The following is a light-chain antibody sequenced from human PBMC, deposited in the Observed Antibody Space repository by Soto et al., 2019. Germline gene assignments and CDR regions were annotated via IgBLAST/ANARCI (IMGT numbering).Light chain of an antibody. V-gene: IGKV3-15*01. Sequence: EIVMTQAPATLSVSLGESATLSCRASQTVVTNLAWYQQTPGQAPRLLIYAASTRATGIPARFSGGGSGTEFTLTISSLQSEDFAVYYCQQYYNWRQHTFGQGTKLEIK. J-gene: IGKJ2*01. CDR1: QTVVTN. CDR3: QQYYNWRQHT. CDR2: AAS.